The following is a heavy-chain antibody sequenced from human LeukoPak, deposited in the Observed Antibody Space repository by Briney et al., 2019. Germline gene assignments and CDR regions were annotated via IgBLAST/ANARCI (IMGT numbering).Heavy chain of an antibody. D-gene: IGHD2/OR15-2a*01. CDR2: ISAYNGNT. CDR3: ARPRNIVAKYYFDY. CDR1: GYTFTSYG. V-gene: IGHV1-18*01. Sequence: GASVKVSCKASGYTFTSYGISWVRQAPGQGLEWMGWISAYNGNTNYAQKLQGRVTITADESTSTAYMELSSLRSEDTAVYYCARPRNIVAKYYFDYWGQGTLVTVSS. J-gene: IGHJ4*02.